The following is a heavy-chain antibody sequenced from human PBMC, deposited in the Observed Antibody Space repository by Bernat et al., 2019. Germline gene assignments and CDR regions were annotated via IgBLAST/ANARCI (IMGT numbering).Heavy chain of an antibody. Sequence: EVQLVESGGGLVQPGGSLRLSCAASGFTVSSNYMSWVRQAPGKGLEWVSVIYSGGSTYYADSVKGRFTISRDNSKNTLYLQMNSLRAEDTAVYYCARGRGSSWEDWFDPWGQGTLVTVSP. CDR3: ARGRGSSWEDWFDP. CDR2: IYSGGST. CDR1: GFTVSSNY. V-gene: IGHV3-66*01. J-gene: IGHJ5*02. D-gene: IGHD6-13*01.